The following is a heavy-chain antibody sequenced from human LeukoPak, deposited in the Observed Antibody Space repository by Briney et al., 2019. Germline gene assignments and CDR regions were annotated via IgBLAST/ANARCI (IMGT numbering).Heavy chain of an antibody. CDR2: ISGSGGST. CDR3: AKDLSSYYYDSSGYYGSDY. D-gene: IGHD3-22*01. V-gene: IGHV3-23*01. Sequence: PGGSLRLSCAASGFTFSSYAMSWVRQAPGKGLEWVSAISGSGGSTYYAASVKGRFTISRDNSKNTLYLQMNSLRAEDTAVYYCAKDLSSYYYDSSGYYGSDYWGQGTLVTVSS. J-gene: IGHJ4*02. CDR1: GFTFSSYA.